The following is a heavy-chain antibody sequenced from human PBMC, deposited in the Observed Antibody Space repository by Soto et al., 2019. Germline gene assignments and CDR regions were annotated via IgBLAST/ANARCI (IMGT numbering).Heavy chain of an antibody. CDR3: YTYYYDSSGYYPDY. Sequence: EVQLLESGGGLVQPGGSLRLSCAASGFTFSSYAMSWVRQAPGKGLEWVSAISGSGGSTYYADSVKGRFTISRDNSKNTLYLQMNSRRDEDTAVYYCYTYYYDSSGYYPDYWGQGTLVTLSS. V-gene: IGHV3-23*01. CDR2: ISGSGGST. J-gene: IGHJ4*02. CDR1: GFTFSSYA. D-gene: IGHD3-22*01.